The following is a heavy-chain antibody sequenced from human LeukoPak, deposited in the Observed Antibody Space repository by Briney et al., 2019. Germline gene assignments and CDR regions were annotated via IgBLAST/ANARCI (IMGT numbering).Heavy chain of an antibody. CDR1: GGSFSGYY. D-gene: IGHD2-21*02. CDR2: INHSGST. Sequence: PLETLSLTCAVYGGSFSGYYWSWIRQPPGKGLEWIGEINHSGSTNYNPSLKSRVTISVDTSKNQFSLKLSSVTAADTAVYYCARAGATVVTASNWFDPWGQGTLVTVSS. J-gene: IGHJ5*02. V-gene: IGHV4-34*01. CDR3: ARAGATVVTASNWFDP.